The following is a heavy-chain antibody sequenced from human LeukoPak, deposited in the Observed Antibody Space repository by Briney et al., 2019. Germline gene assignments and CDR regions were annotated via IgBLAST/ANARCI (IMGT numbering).Heavy chain of an antibody. D-gene: IGHD6-19*01. CDR2: ISTSSSTI. V-gene: IGHV3-48*01. Sequence: PGGSLRLSCAASGFTFSTYTMNWVRQAPGKGLGWVSYISTSSSTIYYADSVKGRFTISRDNAKNSLYLQMNSLRAEDTALYYCAKSQGAVAGPIDFWGQGTLVTVSS. CDR1: GFTFSTYT. J-gene: IGHJ4*02. CDR3: AKSQGAVAGPIDF.